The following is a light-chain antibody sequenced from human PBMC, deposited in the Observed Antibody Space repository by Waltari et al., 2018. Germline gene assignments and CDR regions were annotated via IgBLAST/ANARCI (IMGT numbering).Light chain of an antibody. Sequence: AIRMTQSPSSFSASTGDRVTITCRASQGISSYLAWYQQKPGKAPKLLIYAASTLQSGVPSRFSGSGSGTDFTLTITSLQPEDFATYYCLQDYNYPYTFGRGTKLEIK. V-gene: IGKV1-8*01. CDR2: AAS. CDR1: QGISSY. CDR3: LQDYNYPYT. J-gene: IGKJ2*01.